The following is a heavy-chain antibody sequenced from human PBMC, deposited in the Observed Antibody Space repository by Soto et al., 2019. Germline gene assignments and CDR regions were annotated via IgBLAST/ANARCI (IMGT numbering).Heavy chain of an antibody. CDR1: GLTFRSYW. V-gene: IGHV3-74*01. CDR3: ARDRGWSLFDY. D-gene: IGHD6-19*01. CDR2: TNSDGSDT. J-gene: IGHJ4*02. Sequence: GGSLRLSCAASGLTFRSYWMHWVRQAPGKGLVWVSRTNSDGSDTSYADSVKGRFTISRDNAKNTLYLQMNSLRAEDTAVYYCARDRGWSLFDYWGQGTLVTVSS.